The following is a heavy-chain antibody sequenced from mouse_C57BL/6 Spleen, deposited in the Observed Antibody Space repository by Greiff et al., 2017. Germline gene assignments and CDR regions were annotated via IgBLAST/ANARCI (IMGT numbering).Heavy chain of an antibody. J-gene: IGHJ4*01. CDR3: ARASNYDYAMDY. CDR2: ISSGSSTI. D-gene: IGHD2-5*01. CDR1: GFTFSDYG. Sequence: EVKLVEPGGGLVKPGGSLKLSCAASGFTFSDYGMHWVRQAPEKGLEWVAYISSGSSTIYYADTGKGRFTIARDNAKNTLFLQMTSLRSEDTAMYYCARASNYDYAMDYWGQGTSVTVSS. V-gene: IGHV5-17*01.